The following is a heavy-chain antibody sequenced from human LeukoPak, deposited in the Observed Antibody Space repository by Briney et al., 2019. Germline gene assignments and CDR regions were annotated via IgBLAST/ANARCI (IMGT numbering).Heavy chain of an antibody. CDR1: GGSMSSSSYY. D-gene: IGHD2-21*02. J-gene: IGHJ4*02. CDR2: IYYSGST. V-gene: IGHV4-39*02. CDR3: AREANCGGDCYSGDY. Sequence: SETLSLTCTVSGGSMSSSSYYWGWIRQPPGKGLEWIGSIYYSGSTYYNPSLKSRVTISVDTSKNQFSLKLSSVTAADTAVYYCAREANCGGDCYSGDYWGQGTLVTVSS.